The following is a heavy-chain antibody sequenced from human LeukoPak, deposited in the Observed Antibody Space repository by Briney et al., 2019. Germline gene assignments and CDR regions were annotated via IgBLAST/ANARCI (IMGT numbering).Heavy chain of an antibody. D-gene: IGHD3-10*01. CDR2: ISGSGGST. CDR3: AKNKLMVRGVTPYYYYGMDV. V-gene: IGHV3-23*01. J-gene: IGHJ6*02. Sequence: PGGSLSLYCAASGFTFSSYAMSWVRKAPGQGLEWVSAISGSGGSTYYADSVKGRFTISRDNSKNTLYLQMNSLRAEDTAVYYCAKNKLMVRGVTPYYYYGMDVWGQGTTVTVSS. CDR1: GFTFSSYA.